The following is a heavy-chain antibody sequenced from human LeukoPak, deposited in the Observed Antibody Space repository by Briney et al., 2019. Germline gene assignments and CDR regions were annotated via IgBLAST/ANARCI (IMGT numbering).Heavy chain of an antibody. V-gene: IGHV1-69*04. CDR3: ARDSKESTDYYDSSGYYY. CDR2: IIPILGIA. CDR1: GGTFSSYA. J-gene: IGHJ4*02. D-gene: IGHD3-22*01. Sequence: GASVKVSCKASGGTFSSYAISWVRQAPGQGLEWMGRIIPILGIANYAQKFQGRVTITADKSTSTAYTELSSLRSEDTAVYYCARDSKESTDYYDSSGYYYWGQGTLVTVSS.